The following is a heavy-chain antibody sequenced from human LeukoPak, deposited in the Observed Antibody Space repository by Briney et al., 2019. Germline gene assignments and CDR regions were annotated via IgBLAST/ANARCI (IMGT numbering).Heavy chain of an antibody. J-gene: IGHJ4*02. CDR3: ANHNIATFDY. V-gene: IGHV3-23*01. D-gene: IGHD2-15*01. CDR1: GLTFDDYG. CDR2: ISDTGANT. Sequence: GGSLRLSCAASGLTFDDYGMSWVRQAAGKGLEWVSAISDTGANTYYADSVKGRFTISRDNSKNTLYLQMKSLRADDTAVYYCANHNIATFDYWGQGTLVTVSS.